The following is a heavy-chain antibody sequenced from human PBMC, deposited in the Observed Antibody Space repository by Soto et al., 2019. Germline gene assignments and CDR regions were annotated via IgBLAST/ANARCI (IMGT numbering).Heavy chain of an antibody. CDR2: INHSGST. CDR3: ARGGIVVVPAARRLDY. Sequence: TSETLSLTCAVYGGSFSGYYWSWIRQPPGKGLEWIGEINHSGSTNYNPSLKSRVTISVDTSKNQFSLKLSSVTAADTAVYYCARGGIVVVPAARRLDYWGQGTLVTVSS. J-gene: IGHJ4*02. D-gene: IGHD2-2*01. CDR1: GGSFSGYY. V-gene: IGHV4-34*01.